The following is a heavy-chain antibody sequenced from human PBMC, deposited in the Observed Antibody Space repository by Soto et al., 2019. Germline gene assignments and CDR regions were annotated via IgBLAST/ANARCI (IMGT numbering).Heavy chain of an antibody. CDR3: ARSFLKGDSLY. CDR1: GFTFSSYA. CDR2: ISYDGSNK. D-gene: IGHD2-21*02. V-gene: IGHV3-30-3*01. Sequence: GGSLRLSCAASGFTFSSYAMHWVRQAPGKGLEWVAVISYDGSNKYYADSVKGRFTISRDNSKNTLYLQMNSLRAEDTAVYYCARSFLKGDSLYWGQGTLVTVSS. J-gene: IGHJ4*02.